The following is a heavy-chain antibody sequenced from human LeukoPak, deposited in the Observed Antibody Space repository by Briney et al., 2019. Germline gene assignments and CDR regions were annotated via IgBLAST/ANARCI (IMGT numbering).Heavy chain of an antibody. J-gene: IGHJ6*02. D-gene: IGHD6-19*01. CDR1: GGTFSSYA. CDR2: IIPIFGTA. CDR3: AKDLLGHSPIAVADTYYYYGMDV. V-gene: IGHV1-69*13. Sequence: ASVKVSCKASGGTFSSYAISWVRQAPGQGLEWMGGIIPIFGTANYAQKFQGRVTITADESTSTAYMELSSLRSEDTAVYYCAKDLLGHSPIAVADTYYYYGMDVWGQGTTVTVSS.